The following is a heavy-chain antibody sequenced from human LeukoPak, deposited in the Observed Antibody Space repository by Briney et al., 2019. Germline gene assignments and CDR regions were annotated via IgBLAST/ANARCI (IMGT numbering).Heavy chain of an antibody. CDR3: ARLLGTTVDY. CDR2: INPGDSDT. V-gene: IGHV5-51*01. D-gene: IGHD4-11*01. J-gene: IGHJ4*02. CDR1: GYSFTNYW. Sequence: GESLKISCKGSGYSFTNYWIGWVRQMPGKGLEWMGIINPGDSDTRYSPSFQGQVSISADRSINTAYLQWSSLKASDTAMYYCARLLGTTVDYWGQGTLVTVSS.